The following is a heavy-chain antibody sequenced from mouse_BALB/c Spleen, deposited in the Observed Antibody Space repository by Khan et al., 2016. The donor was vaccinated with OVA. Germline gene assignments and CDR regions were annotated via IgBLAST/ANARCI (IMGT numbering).Heavy chain of an antibody. Sequence: QIQLVQSGAELVTPGASVRLSCKASGYTFTSYYLYWVKQRPGQGLEWIGDINPNNGGTNFNEKFKNKATLTVDKSSSTAYIQLNSLTSVDSAVYYCSRSGYGSFAYWGQGTLDTVSA. CDR2: INPNNGGT. CDR3: SRSGYGSFAY. V-gene: IGHV1S81*02. CDR1: GYTFTSYY. J-gene: IGHJ3*01. D-gene: IGHD2-2*01.